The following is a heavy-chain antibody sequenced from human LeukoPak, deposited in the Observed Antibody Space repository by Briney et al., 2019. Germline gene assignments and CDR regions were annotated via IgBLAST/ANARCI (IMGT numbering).Heavy chain of an antibody. Sequence: SVKVSCKASGGTFSSYAISWVRQAPGQGLEWMGGIIPIFGTANYAQKFQGRVTITTDESNSTAYMELSSLRSEDTAVYYCARDTRGPYSSSWYLGYFDYWGQGTLVTVSS. J-gene: IGHJ4*02. CDR2: IIPIFGTA. CDR1: GGTFSSYA. V-gene: IGHV1-69*05. CDR3: ARDTRGPYSSSWYLGYFDY. D-gene: IGHD6-13*01.